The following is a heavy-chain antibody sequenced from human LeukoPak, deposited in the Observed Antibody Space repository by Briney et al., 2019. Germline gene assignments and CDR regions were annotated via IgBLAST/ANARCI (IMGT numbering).Heavy chain of an antibody. D-gene: IGHD3-22*01. CDR2: ISSSSSTI. CDR1: GFTFSSYA. J-gene: IGHJ6*02. Sequence: GGTLRLSCAASGFTFSSYAMSWVRQAPGKGLEWVSYISSSSSTIYYADSVKGRFTISRDNAKNSLYLQMNSLRAEDTAVYYCARDAVDYYDSSGYYYYYYGMDVWGQGTTVTVSS. CDR3: ARDAVDYYDSSGYYYYYYGMDV. V-gene: IGHV3-48*01.